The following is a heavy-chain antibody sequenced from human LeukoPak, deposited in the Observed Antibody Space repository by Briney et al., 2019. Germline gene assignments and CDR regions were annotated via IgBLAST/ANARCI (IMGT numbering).Heavy chain of an antibody. J-gene: IGHJ4*02. Sequence: PGGSLRLSCAASGFTFSNYGMNWVRQAPGKGLEWVSAISGSDGRTYYADSVKGRFTISRDNSKNTLYLQMNSLRAEDTAVYYCAKDHSTSWDYYFDCWGQGTLVTVSS. V-gene: IGHV3-23*01. CDR2: ISGSDGRT. CDR1: GFTFSNYG. CDR3: AKDHSTSWDYYFDC. D-gene: IGHD6-13*01.